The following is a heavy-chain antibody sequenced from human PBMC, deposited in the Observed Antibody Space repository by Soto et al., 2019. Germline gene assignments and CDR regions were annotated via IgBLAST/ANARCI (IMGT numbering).Heavy chain of an antibody. CDR3: ARDLAKGGGSAGFDY. CDR1: GYTFTGYY. J-gene: IGHJ4*02. V-gene: IGHV1-2*02. Sequence: QVQLVQSGAEVKKPGASVKVSCKASGYTFTGYYIHWVRQAPGQGLEWMGWIKPNSGGTKYPQKFQGRVNRTSDTSIITVYMSLTGLKSDDTAVYFCARDLAKGGGSAGFDYWGQGTLVAVSS. D-gene: IGHD2-15*01. CDR2: IKPNSGGT.